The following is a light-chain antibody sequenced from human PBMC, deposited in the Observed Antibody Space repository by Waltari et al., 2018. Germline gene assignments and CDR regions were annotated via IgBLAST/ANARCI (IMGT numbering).Light chain of an antibody. V-gene: IGKV1-27*01. CDR3: QKYNSAPHT. Sequence: DIQMTQSPSSLSASVGDRVTITCRASQAISNFLAWYQQRPGKVPKLLIYSASTLESGVPFRFSGSASGTDFTLTISSLQPEDVATYYCQKYNSAPHTFGQGTKLEI. J-gene: IGKJ2*01. CDR1: QAISNF. CDR2: SAS.